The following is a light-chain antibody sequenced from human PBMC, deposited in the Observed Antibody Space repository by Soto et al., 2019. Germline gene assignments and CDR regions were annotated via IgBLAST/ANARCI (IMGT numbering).Light chain of an antibody. CDR3: QQRISRPLT. CDR1: QSVGSN. V-gene: IGKV3D-15*01. Sequence: EIVMTQSPATLSVSPGERATLSCRATQSVGSNLAWYQQKPGQAPRVLIYYISTRATGIPARFSGSGSGTEFTLTINSLQSEDFAVYFCQQRISRPLTFGGGTKVDIK. J-gene: IGKJ4*01. CDR2: YIS.